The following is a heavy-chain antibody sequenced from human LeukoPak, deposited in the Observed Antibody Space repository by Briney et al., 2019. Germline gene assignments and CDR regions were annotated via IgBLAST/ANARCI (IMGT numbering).Heavy chain of an antibody. J-gene: IGHJ4*02. D-gene: IGHD3-10*01. Sequence: PGGSLRLPCAASGFNFSIYSMNWVRQARGKGLEWVSYISSSGSTINYADSVKGRFTISRDNAKNSLYLQMNSLRAEDTAVYYCARQVGSFDYWGQGTLVTVSS. CDR1: GFNFSIYS. CDR3: ARQVGSFDY. CDR2: ISSSGSTI. V-gene: IGHV3-48*04.